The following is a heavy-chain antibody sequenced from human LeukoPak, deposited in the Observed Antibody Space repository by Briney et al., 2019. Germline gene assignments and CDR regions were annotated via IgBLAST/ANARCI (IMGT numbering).Heavy chain of an antibody. J-gene: IGHJ4*02. CDR1: GFTFSSYS. CDR3: ARGRWSGWFFDY. Sequence: GGSLRLSCAASGFTFSSYSMNWVRQAPGKGLEWVSSISSSSSYIYYADSVKGRFTISRDNAKNSLYLQMNSLRAEDTAVYYCARGRWSGWFFDYWGQGTLVTVCS. D-gene: IGHD6-19*01. V-gene: IGHV3-21*01. CDR2: ISSSSSYI.